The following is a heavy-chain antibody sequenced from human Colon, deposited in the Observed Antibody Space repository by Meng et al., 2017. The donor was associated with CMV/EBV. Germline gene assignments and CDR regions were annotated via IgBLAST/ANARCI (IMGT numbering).Heavy chain of an antibody. V-gene: IGHV1-69*01. CDR1: GGSFSNYA. D-gene: IGHD5-24*01. CDR3: ARARDRDGLYNFDS. CDR2: IVPIFVTP. Sequence: QVHLVQSGAEVKKPGSSVKVSCRTSGGSFSNYAVSWVRQAPGQGLEWMGGIVPIFVTPNYAQKFQGRVTVTADESTSTAYMELSSLTSEDTAIYYCARARDRDGLYNFDSWGQGTLVTVSS. J-gene: IGHJ4*02.